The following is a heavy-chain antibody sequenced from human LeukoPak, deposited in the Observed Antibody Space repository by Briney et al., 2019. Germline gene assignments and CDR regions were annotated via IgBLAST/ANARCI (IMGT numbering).Heavy chain of an antibody. CDR2: INHSGST. CDR3: AKTPSDIAARGRFDY. D-gene: IGHD6-6*01. Sequence: KPSETLSLTCAVYGGSFSGYYWSWIRQPPGKGLEWSGEINHSGSTNYNPSLKNRVTISVDTSKNQFSLKLSSVTAADTAVYYWAKTPSDIAARGRFDYWGQGTLVTVSS. V-gene: IGHV4-34*01. CDR1: GGSFSGYY. J-gene: IGHJ4*02.